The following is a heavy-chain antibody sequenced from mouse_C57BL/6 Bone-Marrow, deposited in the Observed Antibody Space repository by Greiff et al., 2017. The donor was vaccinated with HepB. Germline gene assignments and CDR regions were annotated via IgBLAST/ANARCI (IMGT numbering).Heavy chain of an antibody. CDR2: INPDSSTI. J-gene: IGHJ3*01. Sequence: EVMLVESGGGLVQPGGSLKLSCAASGIDFSRYWMSWVRRAPGKGLEWIGEINPDSSTINYAPSLKDKFIISRDNAKNTLYLQMSKVRSEDTALYYCASHYYGSRTWFAYWGQGTLVTVSA. D-gene: IGHD1-1*01. V-gene: IGHV4-1*01. CDR1: GIDFSRYW. CDR3: ASHYYGSRTWFAY.